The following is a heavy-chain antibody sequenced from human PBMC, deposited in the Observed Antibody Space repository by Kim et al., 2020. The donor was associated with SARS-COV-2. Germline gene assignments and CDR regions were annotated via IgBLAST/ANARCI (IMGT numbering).Heavy chain of an antibody. Sequence: GGSLRLSCAASGFTVSSKYMSWVRQAPGKGLEWVSVIYSGGSTYYADSVKGRFTISRDNSKNTLYLQMNNLGAEDTAMYYCAKFHGGGTSHFDYWGQGTLVTVSS. J-gene: IGHJ4*02. D-gene: IGHD1-26*01. V-gene: IGHV3-53*01. CDR2: IYSGGST. CDR3: AKFHGGGTSHFDY. CDR1: GFTVSSKY.